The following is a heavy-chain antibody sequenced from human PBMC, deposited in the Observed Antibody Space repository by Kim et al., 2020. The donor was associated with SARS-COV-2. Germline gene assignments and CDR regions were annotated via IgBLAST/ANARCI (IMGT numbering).Heavy chain of an antibody. D-gene: IGHD3-22*01. V-gene: IGHV3-15*01. J-gene: IGHJ3*02. CDR3: TTPKVEYYYDSSGSHDAFDI. Sequence: RFTISRDDSKNTLYLQMNSLKTEDTAVYYCTTPKVEYYYDSSGSHDAFDIWGQGTMVTVSS.